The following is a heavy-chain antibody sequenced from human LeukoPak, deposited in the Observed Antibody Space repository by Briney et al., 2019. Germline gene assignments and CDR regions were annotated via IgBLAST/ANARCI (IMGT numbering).Heavy chain of an antibody. CDR3: ARPARYCSGGSCWDS. J-gene: IGHJ4*02. V-gene: IGHV4-59*01. CDR1: GDSIGSFY. D-gene: IGHD2-15*01. CDR2: IYYSGNT. Sequence: SETLSLTCTVSGDSIGSFYWSWIRQPPGKGLEWIGNIYYSGNTNYNPSLKSRVTISVDTSKNQFSLKLTSVTAADTAIYYCARPARYCSGGSCWDSWGQGTLVTVSP.